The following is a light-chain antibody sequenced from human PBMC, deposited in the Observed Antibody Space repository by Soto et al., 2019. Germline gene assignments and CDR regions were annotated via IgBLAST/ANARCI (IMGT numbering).Light chain of an antibody. CDR1: SSDVGSYNY. V-gene: IGLV2-14*01. Sequence: QSVLTQPASVSGSPGQSITISCTGTSSDVGSYNYVSWYQQHPGKAPKLMIYDVSNRPSGVSNRFSASKSGNTASLTISGLEAEDEADYYCSSYTRSSSYVFGTGTKLTVL. CDR2: DVS. CDR3: SSYTRSSSYV. J-gene: IGLJ1*01.